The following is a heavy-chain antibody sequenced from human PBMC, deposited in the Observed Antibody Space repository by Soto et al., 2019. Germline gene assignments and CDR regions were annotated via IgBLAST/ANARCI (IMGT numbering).Heavy chain of an antibody. D-gene: IGHD3-3*02. J-gene: IGHJ5*02. Sequence: QLQLQESGPGLVKPSETLSLTRTVSGGSISSSSYYWGWIRQPPGKGLEWIGSIYYSGSTYDNPSLKSLATISVDTSKNQFSLQLTSVTAADTAVYYCASPKIAFYNRFDPWGQGTLVTVSS. CDR2: IYYSGST. CDR1: GGSISSSSYY. V-gene: IGHV4-39*01. CDR3: ASPKIAFYNRFDP.